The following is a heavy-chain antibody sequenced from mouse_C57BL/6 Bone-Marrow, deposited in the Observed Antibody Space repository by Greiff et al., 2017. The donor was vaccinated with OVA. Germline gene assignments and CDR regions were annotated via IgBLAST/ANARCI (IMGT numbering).Heavy chain of an antibody. D-gene: IGHD2-2*01. CDR1: GYTFTDYY. V-gene: IGHV1-76*01. J-gene: IGHJ1*03. CDR2: IYPGSGNT. Sequence: QVQLQQSGAELVRPGASVKLSCKASGYTFTDYYINWVKQRPGQGLEWIARIYPGSGNTYYNEKFKGKATLTAEKSSSTAYMQLSSLTSEDSAVYFCARRGYYGYDVGYFDVWGTGTTVTVSS. CDR3: ARRGYYGYDVGYFDV.